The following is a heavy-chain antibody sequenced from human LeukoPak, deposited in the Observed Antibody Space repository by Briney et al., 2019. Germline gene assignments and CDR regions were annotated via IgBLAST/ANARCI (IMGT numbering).Heavy chain of an antibody. J-gene: IGHJ3*02. V-gene: IGHV4-38-2*01. Sequence: SETLSLTCAVSGYSISSGYYWGWIRQPPGKGLEWIGSIYHSGSTYYNPSLKRRVTISVDTSKNQFSLKLSSVTAADTAVYYCARHARPSGGLHAFDIWGQGTMVTVSS. CDR2: IYHSGST. CDR3: ARHARPSGGLHAFDI. CDR1: GYSISSGYY. D-gene: IGHD3-10*01.